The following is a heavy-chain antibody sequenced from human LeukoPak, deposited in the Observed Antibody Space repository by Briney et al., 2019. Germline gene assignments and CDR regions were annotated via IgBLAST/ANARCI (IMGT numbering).Heavy chain of an antibody. Sequence: PSQTLSLTCTVSGGSISSGGYYWSWIRQHPGKGLEWIGYIYYSGSTYYNPSLKSRVTISVDTSKNQFSLKLSSVTAADTAVYYCARVGLAAAVFDPWGQGTLVTVSS. D-gene: IGHD6-13*01. V-gene: IGHV4-31*03. CDR2: IYYSGST. CDR3: ARVGLAAAVFDP. J-gene: IGHJ5*02. CDR1: GGSISSGGYY.